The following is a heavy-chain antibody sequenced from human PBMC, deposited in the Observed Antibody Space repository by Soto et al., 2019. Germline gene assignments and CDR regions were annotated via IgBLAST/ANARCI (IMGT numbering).Heavy chain of an antibody. D-gene: IGHD3-22*01. CDR3: ARSYYYDSSGYRNRNPFDD. J-gene: IGHJ4*02. Sequence: SETLSLTCTVSGGSISSGDYYWSWIRQPPGKGLEWIGYIYYSGSTYYNPSLKSRVTISVDTSKNQFSLKLSSVTAADTAVYYCARSYYYDSSGYRNRNPFDDWGQGTLVTVSS. V-gene: IGHV4-30-4*01. CDR1: GGSISSGDYY. CDR2: IYYSGST.